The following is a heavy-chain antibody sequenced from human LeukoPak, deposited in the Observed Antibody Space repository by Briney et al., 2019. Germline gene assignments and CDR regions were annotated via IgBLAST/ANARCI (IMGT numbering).Heavy chain of an antibody. CDR1: GYTFTGYY. CDR3: ARLRESYGDYGYYFDY. CDR2: INPNSGGT. V-gene: IGHV1-2*02. Sequence: GASVKVSCKASGYTFTGYYMHWVRQAPGQGLEWMGWINPNSGGTNYAQKFQGRVTMTRDTSISTAYMELSRLRSDDTAVYYCARLRESYGDYGYYFDYWGQGTLVTVSS. J-gene: IGHJ4*02. D-gene: IGHD4-17*01.